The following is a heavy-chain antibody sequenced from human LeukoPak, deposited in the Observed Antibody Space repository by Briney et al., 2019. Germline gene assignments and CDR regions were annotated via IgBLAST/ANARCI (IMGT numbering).Heavy chain of an antibody. J-gene: IGHJ4*02. V-gene: IGHV4-38-2*01. D-gene: IGHD3-10*01. CDR1: GYSISSGYY. CDR2: IYHSGST. CDR3: ARLERFGESPFDY. Sequence: SETLSLTCAVSGYSISSGYYWGWIRQPPGKGLEWIGSIYHSGSTYYNPSLKSRVTISVDTSKNQFSLKLSSVTAADTAVYYCARLERFGESPFDYWGRGTLVTVSS.